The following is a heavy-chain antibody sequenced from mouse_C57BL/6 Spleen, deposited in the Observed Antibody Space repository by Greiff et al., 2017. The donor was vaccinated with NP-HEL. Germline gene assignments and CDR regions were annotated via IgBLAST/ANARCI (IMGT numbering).Heavy chain of an antibody. CDR1: GFTFSDYY. V-gene: IGHV5-16*01. J-gene: IGHJ3*01. D-gene: IGHD2-3*01. Sequence: EVKLVESEGGLVQPGSSMKLSCTASGFTFSDYYMAWVRQVPEKGLEWVANINYDGSSTYYLDSLKSRFIISRDNAKNILYLQMSSLKSEDTATYYCARDGGWGFAYWGQGTLVTVSA. CDR2: INYDGSST. CDR3: ARDGGWGFAY.